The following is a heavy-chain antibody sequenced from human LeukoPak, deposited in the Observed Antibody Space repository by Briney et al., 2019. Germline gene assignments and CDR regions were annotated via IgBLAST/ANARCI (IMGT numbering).Heavy chain of an antibody. Sequence: GDSVKVSCKASGGTFSSYAISWVRQAPGQGLEWMGRIIPIFGTANYAQKFQGRVTITTDESTSTAYMELSSLRSEDTAVYYCAAYYYGSGSYYTEAFDIWGQGTMVTVSS. CDR1: GGTFSSYA. V-gene: IGHV1-69*05. CDR2: IIPIFGTA. CDR3: AAYYYGSGSYYTEAFDI. J-gene: IGHJ3*02. D-gene: IGHD3-10*01.